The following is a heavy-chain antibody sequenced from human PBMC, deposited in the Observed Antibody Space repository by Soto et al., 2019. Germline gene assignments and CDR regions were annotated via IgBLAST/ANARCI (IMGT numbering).Heavy chain of an antibody. J-gene: IGHJ4*02. V-gene: IGHV4-31*03. Sequence: QVQLQESGPGLVKPSQTLSLTCTVSGGSISSGGYYWSWIRQHPGKGLEWIGYIYYSGSTYYNPSLKSRVTISVDTSKNQFSLKLSSVTAADTAVYYCARHDFRSGYPHSFDYWGQGTLVTVSS. CDR3: ARHDFRSGYPHSFDY. D-gene: IGHD3-3*01. CDR1: GGSISSGGYY. CDR2: IYYSGST.